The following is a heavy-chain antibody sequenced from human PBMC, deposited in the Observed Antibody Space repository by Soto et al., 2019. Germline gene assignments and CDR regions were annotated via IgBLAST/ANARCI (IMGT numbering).Heavy chain of an antibody. D-gene: IGHD3-16*01. CDR1: GGSISSGDYY. V-gene: IGHV4-30-4*01. CDR2: IDYSGNT. Sequence: QVQLQESGPGLVTPSETLSLTCTVSGGSISSGDYYWSWIRQPPGKGLEWIGFIDYSGNTDYNPSLKSRVTISEDTSKNQFSLNLRSVTAADTAVYYCARGWGYGNYWGQGTLVTVSS. CDR3: ARGWGYGNY. J-gene: IGHJ4*02.